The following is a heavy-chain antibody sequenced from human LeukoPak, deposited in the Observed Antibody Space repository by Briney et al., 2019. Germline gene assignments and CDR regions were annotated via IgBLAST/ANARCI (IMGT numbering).Heavy chain of an antibody. D-gene: IGHD5-12*01. J-gene: IGHJ4*02. CDR3: ASLSGYDPYYYFDY. V-gene: IGHV4-59*01. CDR2: IYYSGST. Sequence: SETLSLTCTVSGGSLSSYYWSWIRQPPGKGLEWIGYIYYSGSTNYNPSLKSRVTISVDTSKNQFSLKLSSVTAADTAVYYCASLSGYDPYYYFDYWGQGTLVTVSS. CDR1: GGSLSSYY.